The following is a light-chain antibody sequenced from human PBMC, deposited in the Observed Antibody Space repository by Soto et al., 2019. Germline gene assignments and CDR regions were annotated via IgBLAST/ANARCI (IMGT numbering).Light chain of an antibody. V-gene: IGLV2-23*01. CDR2: EGS. CDR3: CSYAGSSTPYV. CDR1: SSDVGSYNL. J-gene: IGLJ1*01. Sequence: QPALTQPASVSGSPGQSITISCTGTSSDVGSYNLVSWYQQHPGKAPKLMIYEGSKRPSGVSNRFSGSKSGNTASLTISGLQAEDEADYYCCSYAGSSTPYVFGTGTKVT.